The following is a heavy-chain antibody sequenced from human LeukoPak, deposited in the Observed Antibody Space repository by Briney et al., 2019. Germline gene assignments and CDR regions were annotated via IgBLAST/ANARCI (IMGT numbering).Heavy chain of an antibody. CDR2: ISGSGGST. CDR1: GFTFSSYA. CDR3: AIDGSGYYWDNWFDP. V-gene: IGHV3-23*01. Sequence: GGSLRLSCAASGFTFSSYAMSRVRQAPGRGLEWVSAISGSGGSTYYADSVKGRFTISRDNSKNTLYLQMNSLRAEDTAVYYCAIDGSGYYWDNWFDPWGQGTLVAVSS. J-gene: IGHJ5*02. D-gene: IGHD3-3*01.